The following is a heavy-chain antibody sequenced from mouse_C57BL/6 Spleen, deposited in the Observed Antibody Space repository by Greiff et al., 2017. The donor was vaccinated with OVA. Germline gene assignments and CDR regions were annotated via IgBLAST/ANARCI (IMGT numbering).Heavy chain of an antibody. CDR3: ARRGDSSGSDY. CDR2: ISSGGSYT. CDR1: GFTFSSYG. J-gene: IGHJ2*01. V-gene: IGHV5-6*02. D-gene: IGHD3-2*02. Sequence: EVKLMESGGDLVKPGGSLKLSCAASGFTFSSYGMSWVRQTPDKRLEWVATISSGGSYTYYPDSVKGRFTISRDNAKNTLYLQMSSLKSEDTAMYYCARRGDSSGSDYWGQGTTLTVSS.